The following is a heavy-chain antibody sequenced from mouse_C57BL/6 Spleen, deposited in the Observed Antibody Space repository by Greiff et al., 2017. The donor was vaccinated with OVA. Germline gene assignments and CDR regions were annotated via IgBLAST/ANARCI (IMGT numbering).Heavy chain of an antibody. J-gene: IGHJ3*01. CDR3: ARSSSYDGYYAGFAY. Sequence: QVQLQEPGAELVRPGSSVKLSCKASGYTFTSYWMHWVKQRPIQGLEWIGNIDPSDSETHYNQKFKDKATLTVDKSSSTAYMQLSSLTSEDSAVYYCARSSSYDGYYAGFAYWGQGTLVTVSA. CDR2: IDPSDSET. V-gene: IGHV1-52*01. D-gene: IGHD2-3*01. CDR1: GYTFTSYW.